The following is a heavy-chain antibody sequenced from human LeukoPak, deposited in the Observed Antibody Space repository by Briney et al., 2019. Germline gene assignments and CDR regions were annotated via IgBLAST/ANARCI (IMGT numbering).Heavy chain of an antibody. CDR3: AYGGYSYGEFDY. CDR2: MNPNSGNT. D-gene: IGHD5-18*01. J-gene: IGHJ4*02. Sequence: ASVKVPCKASGYTFTSYDINWMRQATGQGLEWMGWMNPNSGNTGYAQKFQGRVTMTRNTSISTAYMELSSLRSEDTAVYYCAYGGYSYGEFDYWGQGTLVTVSS. V-gene: IGHV1-8*01. CDR1: GYTFTSYD.